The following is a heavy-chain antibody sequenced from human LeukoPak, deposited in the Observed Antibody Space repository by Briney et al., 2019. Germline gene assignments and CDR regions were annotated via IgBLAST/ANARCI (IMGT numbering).Heavy chain of an antibody. CDR3: ARAREIFGVVIRWFDP. J-gene: IGHJ5*02. Sequence: SQTLSLTCTVSGGSISSGGYYWSWIRQPPGKGLEWIVYIYHSGSTYYNPSLKSRVTISVDRSKNQFSLKLSSVTAADTAVYYCARAREIFGVVIRWFDPWGQGTLVTVSS. CDR1: GGSISSGGYY. V-gene: IGHV4-30-2*01. D-gene: IGHD3-3*01. CDR2: IYHSGST.